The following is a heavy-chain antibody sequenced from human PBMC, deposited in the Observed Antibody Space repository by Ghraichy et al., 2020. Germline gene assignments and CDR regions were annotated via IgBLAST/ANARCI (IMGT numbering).Heavy chain of an antibody. V-gene: IGHV4-34*01. J-gene: IGHJ6*02. Sequence: SETLSLTCAVYGGSFSGYYWSWIRQPPGKGLEWIGEINHSGSTNYNPSLKSRFTISVDTSKNQFSLKLSSVTAADTAVYYCACRRPKSIAARSYQHCCMDVWGQGTTVTVSS. CDR2: INHSGST. D-gene: IGHD6-6*01. CDR1: GGSFSGYY. CDR3: ACRRPKSIAARSYQHCCMDV.